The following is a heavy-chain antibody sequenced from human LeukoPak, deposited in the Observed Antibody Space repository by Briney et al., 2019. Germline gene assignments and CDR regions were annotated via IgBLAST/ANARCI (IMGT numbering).Heavy chain of an antibody. Sequence: GGSLRISCAASGFSFNSDWMDWVRQAPGKGLEWVANIKHDESEKNYLDSVKGRFTISRDNAQNSLYPQMNGLRVEDTAVYYCTRRLDDWGQGTLVTVSS. D-gene: IGHD3-16*01. CDR1: GFSFNSDW. V-gene: IGHV3-7*01. CDR2: IKHDESEK. J-gene: IGHJ4*02. CDR3: TRRLDD.